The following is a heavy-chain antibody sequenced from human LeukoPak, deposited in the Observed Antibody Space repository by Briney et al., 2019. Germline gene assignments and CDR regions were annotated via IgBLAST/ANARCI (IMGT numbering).Heavy chain of an antibody. CDR1: GYTFTSYA. CDR3: ARESGSGWLYWFDP. CDR2: ISTNTGNP. D-gene: IGHD6-19*01. J-gene: IGHJ5*02. V-gene: IGHV7-4-1*02. Sequence: ASVKVSCKASGYTFTSYAMNWVRQAPGQGLEWMGWISTNTGNPTYAQGFTGRFVFSLDTSVSTAYLQISSLKAEDTAVYYCARESGSGWLYWFDPWGQGTLVTVSS.